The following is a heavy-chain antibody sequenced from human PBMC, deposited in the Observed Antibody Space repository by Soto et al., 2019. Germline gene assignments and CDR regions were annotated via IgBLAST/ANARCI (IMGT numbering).Heavy chain of an antibody. CDR1: GGSISSYY. J-gene: IGHJ6*02. V-gene: IGHV4-59*01. Sequence: ASETLSLTCTVSGGSISSYYWSWIRQPPGKGLEWIGYIYYSGSTNYNPSLKSRVTISVDTSKNQFSLKLSSVTAADTAVYYCARALGYCSGGSCYAFNYYYYGMDVWGQGTTVTVSS. CDR3: ARALGYCSGGSCYAFNYYYYGMDV. CDR2: IYYSGST. D-gene: IGHD2-15*01.